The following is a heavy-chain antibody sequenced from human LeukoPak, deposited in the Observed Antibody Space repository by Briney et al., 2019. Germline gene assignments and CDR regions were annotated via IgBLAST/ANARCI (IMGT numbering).Heavy chain of an antibody. CDR2: IKQDGSEK. CDR3: ARDRWGYSYGGD. J-gene: IGHJ4*02. D-gene: IGHD5-18*01. Sequence: GGSLRLSCAASGFTFSNYWMSWVRQAPGKGLEWVANIKQDGSEKFYVDSVKGRFTISRDNAKNSLYLQMNSLRADDTAVYFCARDRWGYSYGGDWGQGTLVTVSS. V-gene: IGHV3-7*01. CDR1: GFTFSNYW.